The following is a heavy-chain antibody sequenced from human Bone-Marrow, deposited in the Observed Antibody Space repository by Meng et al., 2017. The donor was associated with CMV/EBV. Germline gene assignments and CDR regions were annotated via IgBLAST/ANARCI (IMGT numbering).Heavy chain of an antibody. CDR3: ARGQLYCSSTSCPNWFDP. D-gene: IGHD2-2*01. CDR1: GYTFTSYD. Sequence: ASVKVSCKASGYTFTSYDINWVRQATGQGLEWMGWMNPNSGNTGYAQKFQGRVTMTRNTSISTAYMELSSLRSEDTAVYDCARGQLYCSSTSCPNWFDPWGQGTLVTVSS. CDR2: MNPNSGNT. V-gene: IGHV1-8*01. J-gene: IGHJ5*02.